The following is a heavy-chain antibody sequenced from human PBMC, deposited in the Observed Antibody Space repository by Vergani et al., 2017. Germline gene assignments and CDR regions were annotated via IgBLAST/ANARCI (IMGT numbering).Heavy chain of an antibody. D-gene: IGHD1-26*01. V-gene: IGHV2-70*04. CDR1: GFSLSTSGMR. Sequence: QVTLKESGPALVKPTQTLTLTCTFSGFSLSTSGMRVSWIRQPPGKALEWLARIDWDDDKFYSTSLKTRLTISKDTSKNQVVLTMTNMDPVGTATYYCARTPYSGSNALDYWGQGTLVTVSS. CDR3: ARTPYSGSNALDY. CDR2: IDWDDDK. J-gene: IGHJ4*02.